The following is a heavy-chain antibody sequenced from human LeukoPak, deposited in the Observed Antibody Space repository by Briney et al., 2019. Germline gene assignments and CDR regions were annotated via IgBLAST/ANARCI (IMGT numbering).Heavy chain of an antibody. D-gene: IGHD5-18*01. V-gene: IGHV1-2*06. CDR2: INPNSGGT. J-gene: IGHJ4*02. CDR1: GYTFTGYY. CDR3: ARDRSGYSYGEPLDH. Sequence: ASVKVSCKASGYTFTGYYMHWVRQAPGQGLEWLGRINPNSGGTNDAQNFQGRVTMTGDTSMNTAYMELSRLRGDDTAVYYCARDRSGYSYGEPLDHWGQGTLVIVSS.